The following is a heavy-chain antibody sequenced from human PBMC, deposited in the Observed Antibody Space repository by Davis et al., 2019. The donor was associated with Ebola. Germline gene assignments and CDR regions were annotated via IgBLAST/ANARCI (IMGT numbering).Heavy chain of an antibody. CDR2: INAGNGNT. J-gene: IGHJ6*02. CDR3: ARGGRGVLLDYYYGMDV. CDR1: GYTLTSYA. Sequence: ASVTVSCQASGYTLTSYAMHWVRQAPGQRLAWMGWINAGNGNTKHSQKFQGRVTITRDTSASTAYMELSSLRSEDTAVYYCARGGRGVLLDYYYGMDVWGQGTTVTVSS. D-gene: IGHD3-10*01. V-gene: IGHV1-3*01.